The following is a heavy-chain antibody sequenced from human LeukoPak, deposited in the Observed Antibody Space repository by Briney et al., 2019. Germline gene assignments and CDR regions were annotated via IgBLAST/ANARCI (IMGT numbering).Heavy chain of an antibody. D-gene: IGHD2-21*02. J-gene: IGHJ2*01. Sequence: ASVKVSCKASGYIFRTYGITWMRQAPGQGLEWMGKISVYNGNTNYAQKFQGRVTMTTDISTSTAYMELRSLRSDDTAVYYCARGPAYSCGGDCYLRSGSWYFDLWGRGTLVTVSS. CDR1: GYIFRTYG. CDR2: ISVYNGNT. V-gene: IGHV1-18*01. CDR3: ARGPAYSCGGDCYLRSGSWYFDL.